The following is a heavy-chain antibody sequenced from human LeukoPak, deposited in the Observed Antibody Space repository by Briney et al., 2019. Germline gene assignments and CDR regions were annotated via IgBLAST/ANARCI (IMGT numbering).Heavy chain of an antibody. CDR2: IYYSGST. D-gene: IGHD3-10*01. CDR3: ARVDDYYGSGSFNWFDP. Sequence: PSQTLPLTCTVSGGSISSGGYYWSWIRQHPGKGLEWIGYIYYSGSTYYNPSLKSRVTISVGTSKKQFSLKLSSVTAADTAVYYCARVDDYYGSGSFNWFDPWGQGTLVTVSS. J-gene: IGHJ5*02. CDR1: GGSISSGGYY. V-gene: IGHV4-31*03.